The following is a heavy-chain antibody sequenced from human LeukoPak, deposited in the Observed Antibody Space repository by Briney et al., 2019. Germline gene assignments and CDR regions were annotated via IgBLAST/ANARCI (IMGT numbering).Heavy chain of an antibody. CDR2: IIPILGIA. Sequence: GASVKVSCKASGGTFSSYAISWVRQAPGQGLEWMGRIIPILGIANYAQKFQGRVTITADKSTSTAYMELSCLRSEDTAVYYCARADTAMAFDYWGQGTLVTVSS. V-gene: IGHV1-69*04. CDR1: GGTFSSYA. D-gene: IGHD5-18*01. J-gene: IGHJ4*02. CDR3: ARADTAMAFDY.